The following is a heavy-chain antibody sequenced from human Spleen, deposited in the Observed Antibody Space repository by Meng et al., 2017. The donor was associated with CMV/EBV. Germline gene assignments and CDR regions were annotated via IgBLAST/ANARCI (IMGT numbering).Heavy chain of an antibody. CDR2: ISSSSSYT. CDR1: GFTFSDYY. J-gene: IGHJ5*02. V-gene: IGHV3-11*05. Sequence: VGRGGSGGGLVKPGGSLRLSCAASGFTFSDYYMSWIRQAPGKGLEWVSYISSSSSYTNYADSVKGRFTISRDNAKNSLYLQMNSLRAEDTAVYYCARDCSSTSCYSGTGLDPWGQGTLVTVSS. CDR3: ARDCSSTSCYSGTGLDP. D-gene: IGHD2-2*02.